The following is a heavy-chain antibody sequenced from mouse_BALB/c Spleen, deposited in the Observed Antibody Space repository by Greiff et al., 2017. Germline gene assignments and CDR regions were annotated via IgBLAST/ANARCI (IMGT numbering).Heavy chain of an antibody. Sequence: QVTLKESGPGILQPSQTLSLTCSFSGFSLSTSGMGVSWIRQPSGKGLEWLAHIYWDDDKRYNPSLKSRLTISKDTSSNQVFLKITSVDTADTATYYCARRENYRGFAYWGQGTLVTVSA. CDR2: IYWDDDK. CDR1: GFSLSTSGMG. CDR3: ARRENYRGFAY. V-gene: IGHV8-12*01. D-gene: IGHD2-14*01. J-gene: IGHJ3*01.